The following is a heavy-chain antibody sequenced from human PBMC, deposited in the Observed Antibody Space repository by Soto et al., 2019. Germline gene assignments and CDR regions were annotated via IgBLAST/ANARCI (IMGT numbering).Heavy chain of an antibody. CDR1: GGTFSSYA. V-gene: IGHV1-69*13. J-gene: IGHJ6*02. D-gene: IGHD2-8*01. Sequence: GASVKVSCEASGGTFSSYAISWVRQAPGQGLEWMGGIIPIFGTANYAQKFQGRVTITADESTSTAYMELSSLRSEDTAVYYCARRVVLMVYASDYYYGMDVWGQGTTVTVSS. CDR3: ARRVVLMVYASDYYYGMDV. CDR2: IIPIFGTA.